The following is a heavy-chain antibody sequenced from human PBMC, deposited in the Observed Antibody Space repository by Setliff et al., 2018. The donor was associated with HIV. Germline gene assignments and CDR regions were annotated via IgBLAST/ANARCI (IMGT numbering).Heavy chain of an antibody. CDR2: INHSGTT. CDR1: GGSFSGYY. Sequence: KTSETLSLTCAVYGGSFSGYYWTWIRQPPGKGLEWIGEINHSGTTNYNPSLKSRVTISVDTSKNQVSLRLSPVTAADTAVYYCARGRGPPQVDGYNHYNYYYMDVWGKGTTVTVSS. J-gene: IGHJ6*03. CDR3: ARGRGPPQVDGYNHYNYYYMDV. V-gene: IGHV4-34*01. D-gene: IGHD1-1*01.